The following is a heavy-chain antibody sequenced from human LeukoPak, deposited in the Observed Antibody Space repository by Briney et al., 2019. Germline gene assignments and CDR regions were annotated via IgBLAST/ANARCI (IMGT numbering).Heavy chain of an antibody. CDR2: ISYDGSNK. Sequence: GGSLRLSYAASGFTFSSYAMHWVRQATGKGLEWVAVISYDGSNKYYADSVKGRFTISRDNSKNTLYLQMNSLRAEDTAVYYCASVYYDFWSGYYWGQGALVTVSS. V-gene: IGHV3-30*04. CDR1: GFTFSSYA. D-gene: IGHD3-3*01. J-gene: IGHJ4*02. CDR3: ASVYYDFWSGYY.